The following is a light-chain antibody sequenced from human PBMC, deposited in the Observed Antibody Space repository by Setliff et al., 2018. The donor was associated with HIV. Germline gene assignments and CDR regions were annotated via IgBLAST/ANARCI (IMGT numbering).Light chain of an antibody. V-gene: IGLV2-11*01. J-gene: IGLJ1*01. Sequence: SALTQPRSVSGSPGESVTISCTGTSSDIGDYIYVSWYQQRPGKGPRLIIYDVSKRPSGVPDRFSGSKSVNTASLTISGLLAEDEADYYCCSFAVSSVVFGTGTKVTVL. CDR2: DVS. CDR1: SSDIGDYIY. CDR3: CSFAVSSVV.